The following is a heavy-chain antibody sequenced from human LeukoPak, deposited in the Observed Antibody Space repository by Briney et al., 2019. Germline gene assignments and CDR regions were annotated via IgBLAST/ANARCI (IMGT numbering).Heavy chain of an antibody. CDR2: ISYDGSNK. CDR3: ARDGAPYDFWSAHHPADFDY. CDR1: GFTFSSYA. Sequence: GGSLRLSCAASGFTFSSYAMHWVRQAPGKGLEWVAVISYDGSNKYYADSVKGRFTISRDNSKNTLYLQMNSLRAEDTAVYYCARDGAPYDFWSAHHPADFDYWGQGTLVTVSS. D-gene: IGHD3-3*01. J-gene: IGHJ4*02. V-gene: IGHV3-30-3*01.